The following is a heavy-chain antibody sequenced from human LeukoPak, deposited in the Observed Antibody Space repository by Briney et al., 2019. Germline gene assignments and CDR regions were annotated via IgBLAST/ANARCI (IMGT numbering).Heavy chain of an antibody. CDR2: IHNSRGA. J-gene: IGHJ4*02. Sequence: SETLSLTCIVSGGSVTSDIYYWNWMRQPPGKGLEWIGNIHNSRGANYNPSLKSRVTISLDPSKNQFSLKVNSMTLADTAIYYCARVGGIMHSWGQGTQVTVSS. CDR3: ARVGGIMHS. CDR1: GGSVTSDIYY. D-gene: IGHD3-16*01. V-gene: IGHV4-61*01.